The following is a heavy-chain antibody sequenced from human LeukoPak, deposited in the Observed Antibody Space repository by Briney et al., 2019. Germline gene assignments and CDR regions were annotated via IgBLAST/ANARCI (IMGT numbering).Heavy chain of an antibody. Sequence: ASVKVSCKASGYTFTSYGISWVRQAPGQGLEWMGWISAYNGNTNYAQKLQGRVTKTTDTSTSTAYMELRSLRSDDTAVYYCARHDYGDYGGLGYFDLWGRGTLVTVSS. V-gene: IGHV1-18*01. CDR2: ISAYNGNT. D-gene: IGHD4-17*01. CDR1: GYTFTSYG. CDR3: ARHDYGDYGGLGYFDL. J-gene: IGHJ2*01.